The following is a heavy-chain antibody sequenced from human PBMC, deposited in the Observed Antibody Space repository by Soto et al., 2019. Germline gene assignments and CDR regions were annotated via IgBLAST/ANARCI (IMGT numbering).Heavy chain of an antibody. Sequence: QVQLLQSGAEVKRPGSSVKVSCEASGGTFSSLGFTWVRQAPGQGLEWMGGIIPISGRTTFAQKFPGRVTNTADQSTRPTYMELTTLTSDDTATYYCATRGTQGRWLSVADYWGQAALVTGSS. J-gene: IGHJ4*02. CDR1: GGTFSSLG. D-gene: IGHD5-12*01. V-gene: IGHV1-69*01. CDR3: ATRGTQGRWLSVADY. CDR2: IIPISGRT.